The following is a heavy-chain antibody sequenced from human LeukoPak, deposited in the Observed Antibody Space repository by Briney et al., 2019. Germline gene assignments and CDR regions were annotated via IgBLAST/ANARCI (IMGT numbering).Heavy chain of an antibody. D-gene: IGHD3-16*01. J-gene: IGHJ5*02. CDR3: ARGKPLLRLFDP. V-gene: IGHV4-34*01. CDR2: INHSGST. Sequence: SETLSLTCAVYGGSSSGYYWSWIRQPPGKGLEWIGEINHSGSTNYNPSLKSRVTISVDTSKNQFSLKLSSVTAADTAVYYCARGKPLLRLFDPWGQGTLVTVSS. CDR1: GGSSSGYY.